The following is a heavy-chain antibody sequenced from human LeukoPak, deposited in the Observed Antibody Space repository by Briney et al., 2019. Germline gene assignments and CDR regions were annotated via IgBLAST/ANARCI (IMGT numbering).Heavy chain of an antibody. Sequence: SETLSLTCTVSGGSISSFYWGWIRQPPGKGLEWIGHIYYSGSTNYNPSLKSRVTISVDTSKNQFSLKLRSVTAADTAVYYCARVPVRGYSYGLADYWGQGTLVTVSS. D-gene: IGHD5-18*01. CDR1: GGSISSFY. CDR2: IYYSGST. J-gene: IGHJ4*02. CDR3: ARVPVRGYSYGLADY. V-gene: IGHV4-59*01.